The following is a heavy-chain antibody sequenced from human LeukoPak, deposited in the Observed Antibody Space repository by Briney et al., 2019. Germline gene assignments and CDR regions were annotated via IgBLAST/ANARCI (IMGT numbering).Heavy chain of an antibody. D-gene: IGHD4-17*01. CDR3: AREFTVPDLGYFDL. J-gene: IGHJ2*01. V-gene: IGHV3-21*01. CDR1: GFTFSNYS. CDR2: ISSTSAYI. Sequence: GGSLRLSCAASGFTFSNYSMNWVRQAPGKGLEWVSSISSTSAYIYYADSVKGRFTISRDNAKNSLYLQMYSLRAEDTAVYYCAREFTVPDLGYFDLWGRGTLVTVSS.